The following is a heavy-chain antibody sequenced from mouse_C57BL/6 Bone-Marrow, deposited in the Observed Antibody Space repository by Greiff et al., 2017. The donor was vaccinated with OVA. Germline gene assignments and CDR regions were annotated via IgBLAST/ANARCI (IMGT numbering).Heavy chain of an antibody. D-gene: IGHD1-1*01. CDR3: TIGGYYGSRDYFDY. V-gene: IGHV1-15*01. J-gene: IGHJ2*01. Sequence: VQLQQSGAELVRPGASVTLSCKASGYTFTDYEMHWVKQTPVHGLEWIGAIDPETGGTAYNQKFKGKAILTADKSSSTAYMELPSLTSEDSADYYCTIGGYYGSRDYFDYWGQGTTLTVSS. CDR1: GYTFTDYE. CDR2: IDPETGGT.